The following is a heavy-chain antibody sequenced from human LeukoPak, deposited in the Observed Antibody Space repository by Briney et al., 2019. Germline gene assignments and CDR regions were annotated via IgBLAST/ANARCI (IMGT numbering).Heavy chain of an antibody. CDR1: GYTFTSYG. D-gene: IGHD3-22*01. Sequence: ASVKVSCKASGYTFTSYGISWVRQAPGQGLEWMGWISAYNGNTNYAQKLQGRVTMTTDTSTSTAYMELRSLRSDDTAVYYCARTPDYYDSSGYPTQFDYWGQGTLVTVSS. V-gene: IGHV1-18*01. CDR2: ISAYNGNT. CDR3: ARTPDYYDSSGYPTQFDY. J-gene: IGHJ4*02.